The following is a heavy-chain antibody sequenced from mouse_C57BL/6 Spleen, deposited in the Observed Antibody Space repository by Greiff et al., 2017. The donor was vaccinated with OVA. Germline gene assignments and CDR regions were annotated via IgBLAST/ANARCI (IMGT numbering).Heavy chain of an antibody. Sequence: EVQLQQSGPELVKPGASVKISCKASGYTFTDYYMNWVKQSHGKSLEWIGDINPNNGGTSYNQKFKGKATLSVDKSSSTDYMELRSLTSEDSAYYYGARPYGNYETWFAYWGQGTLVTVSA. J-gene: IGHJ3*01. V-gene: IGHV1-26*01. CDR2: INPNNGGT. D-gene: IGHD2-1*01. CDR3: ARPYGNYETWFAY. CDR1: GYTFTDYY.